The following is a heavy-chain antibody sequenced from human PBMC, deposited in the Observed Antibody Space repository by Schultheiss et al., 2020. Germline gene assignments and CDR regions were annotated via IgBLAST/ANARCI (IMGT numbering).Heavy chain of an antibody. CDR2: IKPNSGGT. V-gene: IGHV1-2*06. J-gene: IGHJ6*03. D-gene: IGHD4-11*01. CDR3: ARGPTVTTDYYYYHMDV. CDR1: GYTLSGYY. Sequence: ASVKVSCKASGYTLSGYYVHWVRQAPGQGLEWMGRIKPNSGGTNYAQKFQGRVTMTRDTSISTAYMELRRLRSDDTAVYYCARGPTVTTDYYYYHMDVWGKGTTVTVSS.